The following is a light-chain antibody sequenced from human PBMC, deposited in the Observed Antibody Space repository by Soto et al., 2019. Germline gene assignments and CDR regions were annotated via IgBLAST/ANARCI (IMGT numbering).Light chain of an antibody. V-gene: IGLV2-14*01. CDR3: SSYTSINTGV. J-gene: IGLJ1*01. CDR1: SNDVGGYKY. CDR2: EVS. Sequence: QSALTQPASVSGSPGQSITISCTGSSNDVGGYKYVSWYQQHPGKAPKLMIYEVSNRPSGVSNRLSGSNSGNTASLTISGLQAEDEADYYCSSYTSINTGVFGTGTKVTVL.